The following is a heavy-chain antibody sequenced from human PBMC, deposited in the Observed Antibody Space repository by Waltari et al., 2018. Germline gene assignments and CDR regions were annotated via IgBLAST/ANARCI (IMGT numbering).Heavy chain of an antibody. V-gene: IGHV1-8*01. Sequence: QVQLVQSGAEVKKPGASVKVSCKASGYTLTSYDINWVRQATGQGLEWMGWMNPNSGNTGYAQKFQGRVTMTRNTSISTAYMELSSLRSEDTAVYYCARLDGYCSGGSCYGNWFDPWGQGTLVTVSS. CDR3: ARLDGYCSGGSCYGNWFDP. CDR1: GYTLTSYD. D-gene: IGHD2-15*01. J-gene: IGHJ5*02. CDR2: MNPNSGNT.